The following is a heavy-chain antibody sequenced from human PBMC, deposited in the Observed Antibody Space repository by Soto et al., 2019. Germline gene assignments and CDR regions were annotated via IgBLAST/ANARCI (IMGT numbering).Heavy chain of an antibody. V-gene: IGHV3-74*01. CDR1: GFTFSGYW. J-gene: IGHJ4*02. Sequence: PGGSLRLSCAASGFTFSGYWMHWVREAPGKGLLWVARINTDGSSRSYAESVKGRFTVSRDNAKNTLYLQMDSLRAXDTAVYYXXXXXXXSSGYYYGIDSWGQGTLVTVSS. D-gene: IGHD3-22*01. CDR2: INTDGSSR. CDR3: XXXXXXSSGYYYGIDS.